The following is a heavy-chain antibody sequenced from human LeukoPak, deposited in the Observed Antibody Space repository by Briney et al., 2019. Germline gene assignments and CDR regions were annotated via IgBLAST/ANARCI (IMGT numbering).Heavy chain of an antibody. CDR1: GGTFSSYA. CDR3: ARDSEWELLKSP. CDR2: IIPIFGTP. J-gene: IGHJ5*02. Sequence: SVKVSCKASGGTFSSYAISWVRQAPGQGLEWMGGIIPIFGTPNYAQKLQGRVTMTTDTSTSTAYMELRSLRSDDTAVYYCARDSEWELLKSPWGQGTLVTVSS. D-gene: IGHD1-26*01. V-gene: IGHV1-69*05.